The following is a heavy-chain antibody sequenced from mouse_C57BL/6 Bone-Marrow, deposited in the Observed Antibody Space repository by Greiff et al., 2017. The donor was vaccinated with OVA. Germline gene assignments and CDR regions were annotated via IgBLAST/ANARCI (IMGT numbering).Heavy chain of an antibody. Sequence: QVQLQQPGAELVMPGDSGKRVRNATFYTFTSYWMHWVKQRPGPGLEWIGEIDPSDSYTNYNQKFKGKSTLTVDKSSSTDYMQLSSLTSEDSAVYYCARWGFTTVPYFDDWGQGTTLTVSS. V-gene: IGHV1-69*01. CDR2: IDPSDSYT. CDR1: FYTFTSYW. D-gene: IGHD1-1*01. J-gene: IGHJ2*01. CDR3: ARWGFTTVPYFDD.